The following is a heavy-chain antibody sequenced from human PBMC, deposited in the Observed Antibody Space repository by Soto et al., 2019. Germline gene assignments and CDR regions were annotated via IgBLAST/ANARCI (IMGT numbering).Heavy chain of an antibody. CDR2: IRFDGSNI. CDR3: ARDGVSPTNFLGYLGY. J-gene: IGHJ4*02. Sequence: QVLLVESGGGVVQPGRPLRLSCAASESIFRGHGMHWVRQAPGKGLEWVAIIRFDGSNINYADFVRGRFTISKDNFKNMLNLELNSLRVEDTAVYYCARDGVSPTNFLGYLGYWGQGTLVTGSA. CDR1: ESIFRGHG. V-gene: IGHV3-33*01. D-gene: IGHD3-22*01.